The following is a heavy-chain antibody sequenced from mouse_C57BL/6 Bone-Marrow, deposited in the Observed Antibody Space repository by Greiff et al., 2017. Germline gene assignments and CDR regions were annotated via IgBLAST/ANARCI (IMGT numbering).Heavy chain of an antibody. V-gene: IGHV5-4*01. CDR2: ISDGGSYT. CDR1: GFTFSSYA. J-gene: IGHJ4*01. Sequence: EVQLQESGGGLVKPGGSLKLSCAASGFTFSSYAMSWVRQTPEKRLEWVATISDGGSYTYYPDNVKGRFTISRDNAKNNLYLQMSHLKSEDTAMYYCAREDGILRYLYAMDYWGQGTSVTVSS. D-gene: IGHD1-1*01. CDR3: AREDGILRYLYAMDY.